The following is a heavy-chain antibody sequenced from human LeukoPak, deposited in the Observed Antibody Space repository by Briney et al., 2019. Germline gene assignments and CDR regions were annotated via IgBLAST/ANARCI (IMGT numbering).Heavy chain of an antibody. CDR1: GFTFSSYG. J-gene: IGHJ5*02. Sequence: GGSLRLSCAASGFTFSSYGMHWVRQAPGKGLEWVAVIWYDGSNKYYADSVKGRFTISRDNSKNTLYLQVNSLRAEDTAVYYCARGRITMVRGVPENWFDPWGQGTLVTVSS. D-gene: IGHD3-10*01. CDR2: IWYDGSNK. V-gene: IGHV3-33*01. CDR3: ARGRITMVRGVPENWFDP.